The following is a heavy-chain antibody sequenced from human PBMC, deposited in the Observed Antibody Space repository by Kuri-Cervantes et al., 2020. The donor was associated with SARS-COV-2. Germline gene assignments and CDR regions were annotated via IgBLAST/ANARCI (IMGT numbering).Heavy chain of an antibody. CDR2: IYSGGSST. CDR1: GFTFRDYE. J-gene: IGHJ4*02. D-gene: IGHD6-19*01. Sequence: GESLKISCAASGFTFRDYELNWVRQAPGKGLEWVSVIYSGGSSTYYADSVKGRFTISRDNSKNTLYLQMNSLRAEDTAVYYCAKAYSSGWYTVGFWAHWGQGTLVTVSS. CDR3: AKAYSSGWYTVGFWAH. V-gene: IGHV3-23*03.